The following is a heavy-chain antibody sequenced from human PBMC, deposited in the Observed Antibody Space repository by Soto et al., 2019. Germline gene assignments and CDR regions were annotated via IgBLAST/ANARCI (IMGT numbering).Heavy chain of an antibody. CDR2: INHSGST. D-gene: IGHD6-19*01. CDR1: GGSFSGYY. J-gene: IGHJ4*02. Sequence: QVQLQQWGAGLLKPSETLSLTCAVYGGSFSGYYWSWIRQPPGKGLEWIGEINHSGSTNYNPSLKSRVTIRIDTPKNQFSRKLSSVTAADAGVYYCARCLLGLEEQWLVRRPFDYWGPGTLVTVSS. V-gene: IGHV4-34*01. CDR3: ARCLLGLEEQWLVRRPFDY.